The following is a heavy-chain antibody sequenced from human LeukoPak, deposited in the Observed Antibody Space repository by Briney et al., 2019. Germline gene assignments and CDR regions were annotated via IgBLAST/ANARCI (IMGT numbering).Heavy chain of an antibody. V-gene: IGHV3-30*03. Sequence: PGGPLRLSCAASGFTFSSYGMPWVRQAPGKGLEWVAVISYDGSNKYYADSVKGRFTISRDNSKNTLYLQMNSLRAQDTAVYYGATHYYDCSGYSDYWGQGTLVTVSS. CDR2: ISYDGSNK. D-gene: IGHD3-22*01. CDR1: GFTFSSYG. J-gene: IGHJ4*02. CDR3: ATHYYDCSGYSDY.